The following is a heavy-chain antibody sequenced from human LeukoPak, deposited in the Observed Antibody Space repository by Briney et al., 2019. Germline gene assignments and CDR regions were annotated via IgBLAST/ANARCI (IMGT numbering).Heavy chain of an antibody. CDR1: GFTFTSSA. V-gene: IGHV1-58*02. Sequence: GASVKVSCKASGFTFTSSAMQWVRQARGQRLEWIGWIVVGSGNTNYAQKFQERVTITRDMSTSTAYMELSSLRSEDTAVYYCAAGLWFGELSPLDYWGQGTLVTVSS. D-gene: IGHD3-10*01. CDR3: AAGLWFGELSPLDY. J-gene: IGHJ4*02. CDR2: IVVGSGNT.